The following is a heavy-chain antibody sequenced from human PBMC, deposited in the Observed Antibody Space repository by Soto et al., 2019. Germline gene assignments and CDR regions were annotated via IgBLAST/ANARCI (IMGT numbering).Heavy chain of an antibody. CDR1: GFSFSTYG. CDR2: IWYDGSNK. J-gene: IGHJ4*02. V-gene: IGHV3-33*01. D-gene: IGHD3-22*01. CDR3: ARDTYDTTGYFYMPDN. Sequence: LRLSCAASGFSFSTYGMHWVRQAPGKGLEWVAVIWYDGSNKYYADSVKGRFTISRDNSKNTVYLQMNSLRAEDTAVYYCARDTYDTTGYFYMPDNWGQGTLVTVSS.